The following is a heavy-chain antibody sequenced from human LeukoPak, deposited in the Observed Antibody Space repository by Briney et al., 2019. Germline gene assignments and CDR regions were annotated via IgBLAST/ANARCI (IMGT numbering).Heavy chain of an antibody. CDR2: ISNDENNK. D-gene: IGHD1-1*01. J-gene: IGHJ4*02. V-gene: IGHV3-30*09. CDR3: AKGQELDDGVFDS. CDR1: GFTFNSYA. Sequence: HPGGSLRLSCAASGFTFNSYAMSWVRQAPGKGLEWVAAISNDENNKYYADSVKGRFAISRDNSKKTLYLQLNSLRVEDTAIYYCAKGQELDDGVFDSWGQGTLVTVSS.